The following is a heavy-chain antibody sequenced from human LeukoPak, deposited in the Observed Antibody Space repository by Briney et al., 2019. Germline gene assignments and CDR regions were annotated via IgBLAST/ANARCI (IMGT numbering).Heavy chain of an antibody. CDR3: ARESYDYCDSSGRAYYFDY. CDR2: TYYRSKWYN. D-gene: IGHD3-22*01. J-gene: IGHJ4*02. Sequence: SQTLSLTCAISGDSVSSNSAAWNWIRQSPSRGLEWLGRTYYRSKWYNDYAVSVKSRITINPDTSKNQFSLQLNSVTPEDTAVYYCARESYDYCDSSGRAYYFDYWGQGTLVTVSS. V-gene: IGHV6-1*01. CDR1: GDSVSSNSAA.